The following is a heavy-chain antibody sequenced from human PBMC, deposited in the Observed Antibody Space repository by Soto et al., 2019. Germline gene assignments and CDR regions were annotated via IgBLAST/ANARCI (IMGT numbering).Heavy chain of an antibody. Sequence: GGSLRLSCAASGFTFSTYWMTWVRQAPGKGLEWVANINQDGSEKCYVDSVKGRFTISRDNAKNSQYLQMNSLRAEDTAVYYCARPIFTGTTGGYMTYWGQGTLVTVSS. CDR2: INQDGSEK. CDR3: ARPIFTGTTGGYMTY. V-gene: IGHV3-7*01. J-gene: IGHJ4*02. CDR1: GFTFSTYW. D-gene: IGHD4-17*01.